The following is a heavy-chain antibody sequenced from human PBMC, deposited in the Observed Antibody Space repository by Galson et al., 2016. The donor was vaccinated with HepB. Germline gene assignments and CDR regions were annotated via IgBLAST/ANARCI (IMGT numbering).Heavy chain of an antibody. CDR1: GFTFSDYY. D-gene: IGHD3-3*01. CDR3: AKDLGFLEWLFFDSYYYYGMDV. CDR2: ISGSGGST. Sequence: SLRLSCAASGFTFSDYYMSWIRQAPGKGLEWVSAISGSGGSTYYADSVKGRFTISRDNSKNTLYLQMNSLRAEDTAVYYCAKDLGFLEWLFFDSYYYYGMDVWGQGTTVTVSS. J-gene: IGHJ6*02. V-gene: IGHV3-23*01.